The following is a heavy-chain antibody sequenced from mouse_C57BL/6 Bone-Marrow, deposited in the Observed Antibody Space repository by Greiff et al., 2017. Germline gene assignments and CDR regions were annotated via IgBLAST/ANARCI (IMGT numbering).Heavy chain of an antibody. V-gene: IGHV14-2*01. CDR3: TRTLNYNGTNC. J-gene: IGHJ2*01. Sequence: EVQLQQSGAELVKPGASVKLSCTASGFNFNDYYIHWVKQRTEQGLEWIGRIDPEDGETKYAPKFQDKAPIAADTSSNTAYLQLSSLTSEDTAVYYSTRTLNYNGTNCWGQGTTLTVSS. D-gene: IGHD1-1*01. CDR1: GFNFNDYY. CDR2: IDPEDGET.